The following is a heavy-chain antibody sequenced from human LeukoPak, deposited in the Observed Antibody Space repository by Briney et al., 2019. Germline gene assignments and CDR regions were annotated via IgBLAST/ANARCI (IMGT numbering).Heavy chain of an antibody. D-gene: IGHD3-9*01. CDR1: GGSISNYY. Sequence: SETLSLTCTVSGGSISNYYWSWIRQPPGKGMEWIGFIYYSGSTHYNPSLKGRVTLSVDTSKNQFSLRLSSVTAADTAVYYCARAPYYDILTGYYYFDYWGQGTLVTVSS. CDR3: ARAPYYDILTGYYYFDY. J-gene: IGHJ4*02. CDR2: IYYSGST. V-gene: IGHV4-59*08.